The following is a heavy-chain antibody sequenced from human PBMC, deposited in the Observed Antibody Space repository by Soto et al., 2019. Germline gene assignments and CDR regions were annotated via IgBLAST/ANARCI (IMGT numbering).Heavy chain of an antibody. CDR1: SFSSSPYA. D-gene: IGHD1-1*01. CDR3: AREGYWGTTHMDV. Sequence: PGGSLRLSCAVSSFSSSPYALNWFRQAPGKGLEWVSIIRGRSTTTYYADSVKGRFTISRDNSKNTLYLQMNSLRAEDTAVYYCAREGYWGTTHMDVWGQGTTVTVSS. V-gene: IGHV3-23*01. CDR2: IRGRSTTT. J-gene: IGHJ6*02.